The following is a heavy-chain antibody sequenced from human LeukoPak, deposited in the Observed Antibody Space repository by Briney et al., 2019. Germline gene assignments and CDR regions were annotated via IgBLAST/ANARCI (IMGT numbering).Heavy chain of an antibody. D-gene: IGHD4-17*01. CDR1: GVSFNDYY. Sequence: SETLSLTCAVSGVSFNDYYWSWVRQTPGRGLEWIGEINHSGYTNDSPSLKSRVTLSIDASRKQFSPSLRSVTVADTGIYYCTRMTTGHDYWGQGTLVTVSS. V-gene: IGHV4-34*01. J-gene: IGHJ4*02. CDR2: INHSGYT. CDR3: TRMTTGHDY.